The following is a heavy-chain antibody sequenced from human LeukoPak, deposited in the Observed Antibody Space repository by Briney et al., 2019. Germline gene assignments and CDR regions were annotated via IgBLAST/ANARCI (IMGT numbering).Heavy chain of an antibody. D-gene: IGHD6-13*01. CDR2: IRYDGSDK. Sequence: GGSLRLSCAASGFIFTDYGMHWVRQAPGKGLEWLTFIRYDGSDKYYADSVKGRFTISRDNSKNTLYLQMNSLRAEDTAVYYCAKDRRIAAAVYWGQGTLVTVSS. J-gene: IGHJ4*02. CDR3: AKDRRIAAAVY. CDR1: GFIFTDYG. V-gene: IGHV3-30*02.